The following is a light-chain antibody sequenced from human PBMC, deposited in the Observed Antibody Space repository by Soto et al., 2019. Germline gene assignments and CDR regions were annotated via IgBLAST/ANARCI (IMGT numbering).Light chain of an antibody. V-gene: IGKV3-15*01. CDR1: QSVSSN. Sequence: EIVMTQSPGTLSVSPGESATLSCRASQSVSSNLAWFQQKPGQAPRLLIYGASTRATGIQSRFSGSGSGREFTVTISSLQSEDSAIYYCQQYDKWPGTFGQGTKLEIK. CDR3: QQYDKWPGT. J-gene: IGKJ1*01. CDR2: GAS.